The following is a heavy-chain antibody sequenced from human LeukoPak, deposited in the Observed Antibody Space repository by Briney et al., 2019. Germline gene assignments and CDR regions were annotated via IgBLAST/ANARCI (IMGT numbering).Heavy chain of an antibody. V-gene: IGHV1-2*02. CDR2: INPNSRGT. Sequence: ASVKVSCKASGYTFTGYYMHWVRQAPGQGLEWMGWINPNSRGTNYAQKFQGRVTMTRDTSISTAYMELSRLRSDDTAVYYCARGSPPLLLWFGELFNYWGQGTLVTVSS. CDR1: GYTFTGYY. J-gene: IGHJ4*02. CDR3: ARGSPPLLLWFGELFNY. D-gene: IGHD3-10*01.